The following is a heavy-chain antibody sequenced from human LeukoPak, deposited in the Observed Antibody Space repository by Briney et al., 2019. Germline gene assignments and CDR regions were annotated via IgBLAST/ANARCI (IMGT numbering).Heavy chain of an antibody. J-gene: IGHJ4*02. D-gene: IGHD3-22*01. CDR3: ARGSGYYYDSSTFDY. CDR1: GYTFTSYG. V-gene: IGHV1-18*01. CDR2: ISAYNGNT. Sequence: ASVKVSCKASGYTFTSYGISWVRQAPGQGLEWMGWISAYNGNTNYAQKLQGRVTMTTDTSTSTAYMELRSLRSDDTAVYYCARGSGYYYDSSTFDYWGQGTLVTVSS.